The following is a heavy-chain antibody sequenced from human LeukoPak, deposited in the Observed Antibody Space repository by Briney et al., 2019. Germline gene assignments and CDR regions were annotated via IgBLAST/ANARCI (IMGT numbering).Heavy chain of an antibody. Sequence: SETLSLTCAVSGGSISSYYWSWIRQPPGKGLEWIRYIYYSGSTKYNPSLKSRVTISVDTSNNQSSLKLSSVTAADTAVYYCARARAGYYDFWSGYTLFDYWGQGTLVTVSS. CDR2: IYYSGST. CDR3: ARARAGYYDFWSGYTLFDY. D-gene: IGHD3-3*01. V-gene: IGHV4-59*01. J-gene: IGHJ4*02. CDR1: GGSISSYY.